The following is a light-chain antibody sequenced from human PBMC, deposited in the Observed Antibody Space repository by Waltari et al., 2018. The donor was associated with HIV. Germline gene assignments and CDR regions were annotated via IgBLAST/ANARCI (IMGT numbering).Light chain of an antibody. V-gene: IGLV1-44*01. Sequence: QSVLTQPPSASGTPGQMVTLSCSGGGSYIGRNTVDWYQQLPGTAPKLLIYSNDQRPSGIPDRFSGSKSGTSASLAISGLQSEDEADYYCAAWDDSLNVWVFGGGTKLTVL. J-gene: IGLJ3*02. CDR2: SND. CDR3: AAWDDSLNVWV. CDR1: GSYIGRNT.